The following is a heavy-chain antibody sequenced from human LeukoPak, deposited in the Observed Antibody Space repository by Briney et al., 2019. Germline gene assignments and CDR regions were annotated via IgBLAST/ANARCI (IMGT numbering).Heavy chain of an antibody. Sequence: GRSLRLSCAASGFTFSSYGMHWVRQAPGKGLEWVGVISYDGSNKYYADSVKGRFTISRDNSKNTLYLQMNSLRAEDTAVYYCAREGCSSTSCYVPVIWGQGTLVTVSS. J-gene: IGHJ4*02. CDR1: GFTFSSYG. CDR2: ISYDGSNK. V-gene: IGHV3-30*03. CDR3: AREGCSSTSCYVPVI. D-gene: IGHD2-2*01.